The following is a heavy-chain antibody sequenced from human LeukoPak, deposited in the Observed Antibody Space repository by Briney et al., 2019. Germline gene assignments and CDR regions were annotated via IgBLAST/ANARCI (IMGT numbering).Heavy chain of an antibody. Sequence: SETLSLTCAVYGGSFSGYYWSWIRQPAGKGLEWIGRIYTSGSTNYNPSLKSRVTMSVDTSKNQFSLKLSSVTAADTAVYYCAGRPRAVAGNPWWFDPWGQGTLVTVSS. CDR3: AGRPRAVAGNPWWFDP. V-gene: IGHV4-59*10. J-gene: IGHJ5*02. CDR1: GGSFSGYY. CDR2: IYTSGST. D-gene: IGHD6-19*01.